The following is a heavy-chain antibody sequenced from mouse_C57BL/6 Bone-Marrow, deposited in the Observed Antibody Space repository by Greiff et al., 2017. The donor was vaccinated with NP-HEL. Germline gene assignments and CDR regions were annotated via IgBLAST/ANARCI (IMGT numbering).Heavy chain of an antibody. CDR2: INPSTGGT. Sequence: EVQRVESGPELVKPGASVKISCKASGYSFTGYYMNWVKQSPEKSLEWIGEINPSTGGTTYNQKFKAKATLTVDKSSSTAYMQLKSLTSEDSAVYYCAAYYSNVFAYWGQGTLVTVSA. V-gene: IGHV1-42*01. CDR1: GYSFTGYY. D-gene: IGHD2-5*01. CDR3: AAYYSNVFAY. J-gene: IGHJ3*01.